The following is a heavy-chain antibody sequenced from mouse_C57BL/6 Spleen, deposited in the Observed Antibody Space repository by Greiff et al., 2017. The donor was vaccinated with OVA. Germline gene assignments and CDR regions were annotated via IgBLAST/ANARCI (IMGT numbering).Heavy chain of an antibody. D-gene: IGHD4-1*01. CDR3: ATGPAWFAY. CDR2: IDPSDSYT. CDR1: GYTFTSYW. Sequence: QVQLQQPGAELVRPGTSVKLSCKASGYTFTSYWMHWVKQRPGQGLEWIGVIDPSDSYTNYNQKFKGKATLTVDTSSSTAYMQLSSLTSEDSAVYYGATGPAWFAYWGQGTLVTVSA. J-gene: IGHJ3*01. V-gene: IGHV1-59*01.